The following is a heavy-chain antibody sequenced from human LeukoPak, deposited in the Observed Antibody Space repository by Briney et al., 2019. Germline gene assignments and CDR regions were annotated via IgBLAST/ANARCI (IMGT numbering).Heavy chain of an antibody. J-gene: IGHJ3*02. Sequence: ASVKVSCKASGYTFTSYGISWLRQAPGQGLEWMGWISAYNGNTNYAQKLQGRVTMTTDTSTSTAYMELRSLRSDDTAVYYCARGVTGTNANAFDIWGQGTMVTVSS. CDR3: ARGVTGTNANAFDI. CDR1: GYTFTSYG. V-gene: IGHV1-18*01. CDR2: ISAYNGNT. D-gene: IGHD1-20*01.